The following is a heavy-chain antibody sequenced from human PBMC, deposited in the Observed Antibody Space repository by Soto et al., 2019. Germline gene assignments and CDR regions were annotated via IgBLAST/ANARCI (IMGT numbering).Heavy chain of an antibody. V-gene: IGHV3-30*18. CDR1: GCTFSNCW. CDR2: MTYDGSNK. D-gene: IGHD1-26*01. CDR3: AKLGMAGRKRVGGSYLSYFDY. J-gene: IGHJ4*02. Sequence: QSXESLSLSCSASGCTFSNCWKHGVRQAPGTGLGLVALMTYDGSNKCYADHVQGRFTISRDNSKTTVYLQMNSLSAEDTAVYYCAKLGMAGRKRVGGSYLSYFDYWGQGAQVTVSS.